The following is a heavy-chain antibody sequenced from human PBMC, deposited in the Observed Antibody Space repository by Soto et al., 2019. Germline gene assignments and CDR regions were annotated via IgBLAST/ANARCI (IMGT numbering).Heavy chain of an antibody. Sequence: EVQLVESGGDLVQPGGSLRLSCAASGFTFSGHWMHWVRQVPGKGLEWVSRINTDGGSSAYADSVKGRFTISRDNARNTLSLQMNGLRGEDTAVYYCAREAGYCSRTSCYRRAFDTWGQGTTVTVSS. D-gene: IGHD2-2*01. CDR3: AREAGYCSRTSCYRRAFDT. CDR1: GFTFSGHW. V-gene: IGHV3-74*03. J-gene: IGHJ3*02. CDR2: INTDGGSS.